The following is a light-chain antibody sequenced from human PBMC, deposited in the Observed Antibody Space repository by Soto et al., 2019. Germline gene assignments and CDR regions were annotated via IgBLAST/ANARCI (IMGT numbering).Light chain of an antibody. V-gene: IGLV4-69*01. CDR3: QTWGTGIHYV. CDR1: SGHSSYA. J-gene: IGLJ1*01. CDR2: LNSDGSH. Sequence: QPVLTQSPSASASLGASVKLTCTLSSGHSSYAIAWHQQQPEKGPQYLMKLNSDGSHSKGDGIPDRFSGSSSGAERYLTISSLQSEAEADYYCQTWGTGIHYVFGTGTKLTVL.